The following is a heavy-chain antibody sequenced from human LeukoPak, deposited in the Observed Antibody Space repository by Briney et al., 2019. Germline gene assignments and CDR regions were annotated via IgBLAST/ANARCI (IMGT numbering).Heavy chain of an antibody. Sequence: GGSLRLSCAASGFTFSSYEMNWVRQAPGKGLEWVSYISSSGSTIYYADSVKGRFTISRDNAKNSLYLQMNSLRAEDTAVYYCARTVAAGTFYYYYYMGVWGKGTTVTISS. J-gene: IGHJ6*03. CDR1: GFTFSSYE. CDR2: ISSSGSTI. CDR3: ARTVAAGTFYYYYYMGV. V-gene: IGHV3-48*03. D-gene: IGHD6-13*01.